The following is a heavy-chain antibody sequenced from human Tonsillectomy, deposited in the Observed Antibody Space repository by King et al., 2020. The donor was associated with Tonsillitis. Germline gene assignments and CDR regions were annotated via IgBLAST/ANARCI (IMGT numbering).Heavy chain of an antibody. CDR1: GGTFSSNA. Sequence: QLVQSGAEVKKPGSSVKVSCKASGGTFSSNAICWVRHAPGQGVEWMGGVIAIFVTECYAQSIQDRVTITADKSTSTAYMELSSLRSEETAVYYCARRGPDYFGSDAFDIWGQGTMVTVSS. D-gene: IGHD3-16*01. CDR2: VIAIFVTE. CDR3: ARRGPDYFGSDAFDI. V-gene: IGHV1-69*06. J-gene: IGHJ3*02.